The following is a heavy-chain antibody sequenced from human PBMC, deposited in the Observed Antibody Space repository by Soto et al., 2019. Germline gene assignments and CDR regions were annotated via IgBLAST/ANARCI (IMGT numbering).Heavy chain of an antibody. V-gene: IGHV3-15*01. CDR1: GFTFRNAW. Sequence: EVQLVESGGGLVKPGESLGLSCAASGFTFRNAWMNWVRQAPGKGLEWVGRIKSNPNTGTTDYAAPVKGRFIISRDDSKNRLYLQINSLKTEDTAVYYCATRLVGATIRYFDYWGQGTLVTVSS. CDR2: IKSNPNTGTT. CDR3: ATRLVGATIRYFDY. J-gene: IGHJ4*02. D-gene: IGHD1-26*01.